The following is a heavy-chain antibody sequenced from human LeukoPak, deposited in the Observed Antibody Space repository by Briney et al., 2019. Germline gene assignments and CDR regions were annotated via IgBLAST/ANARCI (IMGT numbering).Heavy chain of an antibody. V-gene: IGHV4-39*01. CDR2: IYYNGSP. CDR1: GGSISSSSYY. J-gene: IGHJ4*02. D-gene: IGHD1-26*01. Sequence: IPSETLSLTCSVSGGSISSSSYYWGWVRQPPGEGLEWIRSIYYNGSPYYNPSLKSRVTISIDTSKNQFSLKLSSVTAADTAVYYCASLLGATAFDYWGQGTLVTVSS. CDR3: ASLLGATAFDY.